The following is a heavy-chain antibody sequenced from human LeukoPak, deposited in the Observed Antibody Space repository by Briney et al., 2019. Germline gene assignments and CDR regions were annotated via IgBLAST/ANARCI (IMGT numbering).Heavy chain of an antibody. CDR2: IRYDGSNK. CDR1: GFTFSSYG. V-gene: IGHV3-30*02. J-gene: IGHJ6*03. D-gene: IGHD2-2*01. CDR3: EKSGRCCSSTSCYGYYYYYYMDV. Sequence: GGSLRLSCAASGFTFSSYGMHWVRQAPGKGLEWVAFIRYDGSNKYYADSVKGRFTISRDNSKNTLYLQMNSLRAEDTAVYYCEKSGRCCSSTSCYGYYYYYYMDVWGKGTTVTVSS.